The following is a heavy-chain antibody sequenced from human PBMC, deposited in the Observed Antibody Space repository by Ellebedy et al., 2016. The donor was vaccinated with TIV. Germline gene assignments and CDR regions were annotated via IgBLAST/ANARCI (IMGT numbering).Heavy chain of an antibody. Sequence: GESLKISCAASGFTFSGSSIHWVRRASGKGLEWVGRIRDNAVTYATAYAASLKGRFTISRDDSKNTAYLQMHSLEIEDTAVYYCATSITGTTTSDYWGQGTLVTVSS. CDR2: IRDNAVTYAT. J-gene: IGHJ4*02. D-gene: IGHD1-20*01. V-gene: IGHV3-73*01. CDR1: GFTFSGSS. CDR3: ATSITGTTTSDY.